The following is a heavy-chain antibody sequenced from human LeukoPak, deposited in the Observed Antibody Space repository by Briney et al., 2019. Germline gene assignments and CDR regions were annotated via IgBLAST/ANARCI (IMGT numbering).Heavy chain of an antibody. D-gene: IGHD3-22*01. J-gene: IGHJ5*02. V-gene: IGHV4-61*01. CDR2: IYYSGGT. CDR1: GGSVSSDNYY. CDR3: ARGWEDSSGYYWFDP. Sequence: SETLSLTCTVSGGSVSSDNYYWSWIRQPPGKGLEWIGYIYYSGGTNYNPSLKSRVTISVDTSKNQFSLKLSSLTTADTAVYYCARGWEDSSGYYWFDPWGQGTLVTVSS.